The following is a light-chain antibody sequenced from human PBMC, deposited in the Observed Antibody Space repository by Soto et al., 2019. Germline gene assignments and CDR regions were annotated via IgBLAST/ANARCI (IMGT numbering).Light chain of an antibody. J-gene: IGKJ1*01. CDR2: GAS. Sequence: IVLTQSPGTLSLSPWARATLSCGASQRVTSNYLAWYQQKPGQAPRLLIYGASNRATGIPDRFSGSGSGTDFTLTISRLEPEDFAVYYCHQYGRSPRTFGQGTKVDIK. V-gene: IGKV3-20*01. CDR1: QRVTSNY. CDR3: HQYGRSPRT.